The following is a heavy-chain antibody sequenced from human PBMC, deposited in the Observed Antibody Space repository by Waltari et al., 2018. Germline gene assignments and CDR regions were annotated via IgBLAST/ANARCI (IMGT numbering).Heavy chain of an antibody. CDR3: ARSVLGIELRDAFDI. J-gene: IGHJ3*02. Sequence: QEQLVESGGGVVQPGRSLRRSCVASGFTFNYYALHWVRQAPGKGLEWLAVISYDGSDQYYADSVRGRLTVSRDNTENTAYLQMGSLTAEDTAVYYCARSVLGIELRDAFDIWGQGTMVTVS. V-gene: IGHV3-30*15. CDR2: ISYDGSDQ. CDR1: GFTFNYYA. D-gene: IGHD1-1*01.